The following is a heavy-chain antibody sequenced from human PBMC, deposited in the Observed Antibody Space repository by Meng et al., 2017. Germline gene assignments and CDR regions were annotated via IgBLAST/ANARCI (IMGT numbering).Heavy chain of an antibody. J-gene: IGHJ3*02. V-gene: IGHV4-34*01. Sequence: SETLSLTCAVYGGSFSGYYCSWIRQPPGKGLEWIGEINHSGSTNYNPSLKSRVTISVDTSKNQFSLKLSSVTAADTAVYYCARGFSHYGSGSYWARDAFDIWGQGTMVTVSS. CDR1: GGSFSGYY. D-gene: IGHD3-10*01. CDR2: INHSGST. CDR3: ARGFSHYGSGSYWARDAFDI.